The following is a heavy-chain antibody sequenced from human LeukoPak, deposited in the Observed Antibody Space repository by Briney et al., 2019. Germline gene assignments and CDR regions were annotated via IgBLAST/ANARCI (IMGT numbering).Heavy chain of an antibody. V-gene: IGHV3-7*01. CDR2: IREDGGDE. CDR1: GFTFSSYW. Sequence: PGGSLRLSCAASGFTFSSYWMTWVRQAPGKGLEWVANIREDGGDEYYVDSVKGRFTVSRDNAKNSLYLEMKSLRAEDTAVYYCAREDSSSSGRWGPYFDYWGQGTLVTVSS. J-gene: IGHJ4*02. CDR3: AREDSSSSGRWGPYFDY. D-gene: IGHD6-6*01.